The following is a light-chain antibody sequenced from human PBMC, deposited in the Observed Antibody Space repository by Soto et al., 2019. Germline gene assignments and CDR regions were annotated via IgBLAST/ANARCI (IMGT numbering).Light chain of an antibody. Sequence: DIVLTQSPGTLSLSPGERATFSCRASQSVNNNYLAWYQQKPGQTPRLLVSSASTRATGIPDRFSGSGSGTDFTLTISRLEPEDFAVYYCPHYGSSPPLYTFGQGTKLAIK. J-gene: IGKJ2*01. CDR1: QSVNNNY. CDR3: PHYGSSPPLYT. V-gene: IGKV3-20*01. CDR2: SAS.